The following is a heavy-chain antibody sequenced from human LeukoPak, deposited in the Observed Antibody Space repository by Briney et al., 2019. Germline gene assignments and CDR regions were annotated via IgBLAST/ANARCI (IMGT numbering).Heavy chain of an antibody. CDR3: ARLWFGELPWFDP. Sequence: SETLSLTCTVSGGSISSYYWSWIRQPPGKGLEWIGEINHSGSTNYNPSLKSRVTISVDISENQFSLKLSSVTAADTATYYCARLWFGELPWFDPWGQGTLVTVSS. V-gene: IGHV4-34*01. J-gene: IGHJ5*02. CDR2: INHSGST. D-gene: IGHD3-10*01. CDR1: GGSISSYY.